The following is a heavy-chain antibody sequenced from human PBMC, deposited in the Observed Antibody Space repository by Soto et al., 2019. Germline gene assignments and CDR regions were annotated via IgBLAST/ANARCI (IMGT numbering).Heavy chain of an antibody. CDR2: IYHSGST. CDR3: ARHSLSYCSGGTCYPGNFDY. Sequence: PSETLSLTCAVSGGSISSSNWWSWVRRPPGKGREGSGEIYHSGSTNYNASLKRRVTISVDKSKNQFSLKLSSVTAADTAVYYCARHSLSYCSGGTCYPGNFDYWGQGTPVTLSS. V-gene: IGHV4-4*02. J-gene: IGHJ4*02. D-gene: IGHD2-15*01. CDR1: GGSISSSNW.